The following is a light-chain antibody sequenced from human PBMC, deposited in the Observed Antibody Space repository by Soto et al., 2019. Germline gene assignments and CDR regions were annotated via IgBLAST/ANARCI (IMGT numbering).Light chain of an antibody. J-gene: IGLJ1*01. V-gene: IGLV1-47*01. CDR3: AVWDDSLSGLYV. Sequence: QSLLTQPPSASGTPGQMVTISCSGSSSNIGSNYVYWYQQLPGTAPKLLIYRNNQRPSGVPDRFSGSKSGTSASLAISGLRSEDEADYYCAVWDDSLSGLYVFGTGTKVTVL. CDR2: RNN. CDR1: SSNIGSNY.